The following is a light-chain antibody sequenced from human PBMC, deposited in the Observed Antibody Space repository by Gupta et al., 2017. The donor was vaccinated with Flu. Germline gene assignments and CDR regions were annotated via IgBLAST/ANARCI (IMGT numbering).Light chain of an antibody. V-gene: IGLV7-43*01. J-gene: IGLJ2*01. CDR1: TGAVTSGYF. Sequence: TVVPQEPSLTVSPGGTVTPTCASSTGAVTSGYFPNLVQQKPGQALRALIYRTNNKHAWTPARFSGSLLGGKAALTLSGVQAEDEDEYFCLLFYGGVHVFGGGTKLTVL. CDR3: LLFYGGVHV. CDR2: RTN.